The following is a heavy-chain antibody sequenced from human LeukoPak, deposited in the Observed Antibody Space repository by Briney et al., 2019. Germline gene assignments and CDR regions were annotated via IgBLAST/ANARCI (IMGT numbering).Heavy chain of an antibody. CDR3: ARHEYSGSYYGLSWFDT. V-gene: IGHV4-39*01. Sequence: PSETLSLTCTVSGGSISSSGYYWGWIRQPPGKGLEWIASIYYSGSTYYNPSLKSRVTISVDTSKNQLSLKLSSLTAADTAVYYCARHEYSGSYYGLSWFDTWGQGTLVTVSS. D-gene: IGHD1-26*01. CDR2: IYYSGST. CDR1: GGSISSSGYY. J-gene: IGHJ5*02.